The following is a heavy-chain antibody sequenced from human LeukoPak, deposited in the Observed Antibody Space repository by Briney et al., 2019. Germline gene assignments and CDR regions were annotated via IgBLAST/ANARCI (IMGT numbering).Heavy chain of an antibody. D-gene: IGHD3-22*01. J-gene: IGHJ4*02. V-gene: IGHV3-48*02. CDR1: GFTFSNYN. CDR3: ARVPLCDRSGYYFDY. Sequence: GGSLRLSCAASGFTFSNYNINWVRQAPGKGLEWVSYISTSGRAIFYADSVKGRFTISRDNAKNSLFLQMNSLRDEDTAVYYCARVPLCDRSGYYFDYWGLGTLVTVSS. CDR2: ISTSGRAI.